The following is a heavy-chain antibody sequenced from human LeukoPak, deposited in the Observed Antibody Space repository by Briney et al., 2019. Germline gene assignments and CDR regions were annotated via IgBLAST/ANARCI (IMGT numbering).Heavy chain of an antibody. CDR3: VRILSSGWNYMDV. J-gene: IGHJ6*03. D-gene: IGHD6-19*01. CDR2: IDWDDDK. V-gene: IGHV2-70*01. Sequence: SGPALLQPTPTLTLTCTFSGFSLRTSGTCVSWIRQPPVKALEWLSLIDWDDDKYYSTSLKTRLTISKYTSKNQVVLTMTNLDPVETATYYCVRILSSGWNYMDVWGKGTAVTVSS. CDR1: GFSLRTSGTC.